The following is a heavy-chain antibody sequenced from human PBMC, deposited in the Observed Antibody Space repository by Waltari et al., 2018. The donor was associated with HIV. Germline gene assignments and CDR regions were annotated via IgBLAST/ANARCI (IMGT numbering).Heavy chain of an antibody. CDR3: HRRGKLFRGVVDLDV. D-gene: IGHD3-10*01. Sequence: EVQLVQSGGDLVQPGGSLKVSCAAYGFSFGGSDIHWVRQASGKGLEWIGRIRTKADRFATAYVASVKGRFIMSRDDSESKSYLQMSSLKIEDTAVYYCHRRGKLFRGVVDLDVWGQGTTVIVSS. J-gene: IGHJ6*02. V-gene: IGHV3-73*01. CDR1: GFSFGGSD. CDR2: IRTKADRFAT.